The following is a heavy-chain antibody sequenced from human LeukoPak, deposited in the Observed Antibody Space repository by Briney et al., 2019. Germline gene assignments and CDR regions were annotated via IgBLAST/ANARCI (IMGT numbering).Heavy chain of an antibody. CDR2: IYYNGTT. CDR3: ARSLFWIGYDYIWGSDRSQGFDY. J-gene: IGHJ4*02. Sequence: SETLSLTCTVSGGSISSSSYHWGWIRQPPGKGLEWIGSIYYNGTTYYNPSLKSRVTISVDTSKNQFSLKVSSVTAADTAVYYCARSLFWIGYDYIWGSDRSQGFDYWGQGTLVTVSS. D-gene: IGHD3-16*02. V-gene: IGHV4-39*01. CDR1: GGSISSSSYH.